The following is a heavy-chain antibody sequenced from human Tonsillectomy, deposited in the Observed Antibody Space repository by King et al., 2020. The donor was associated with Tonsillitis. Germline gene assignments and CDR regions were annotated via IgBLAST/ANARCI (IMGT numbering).Heavy chain of an antibody. CDR3: ASYAYTFWTSIG. V-gene: IGHV4-31*03. J-gene: IGHJ4*02. CDR1: CASILNGCYY. CDR2: ISYSGST. D-gene: IGHD3/OR15-3a*01. Sequence: QLQESGPGLVKPSQTLSLTCTVSCASILNGCYYWGWIRQHPGTGLEWIGYISYSGSTYYQPSLQSRVTISVDTSKNQFSLKLSSVAAADSAVYYCASYAYTFWTSIGWGQGTLVTVSS.